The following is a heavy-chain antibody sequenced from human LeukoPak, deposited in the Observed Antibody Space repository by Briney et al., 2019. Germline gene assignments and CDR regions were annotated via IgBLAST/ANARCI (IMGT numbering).Heavy chain of an antibody. CDR2: IIPILGIA. J-gene: IGHJ6*02. V-gene: IGHV1-69*04. CDR3: ARYCSGGSCFYGMDV. CDR1: GGTFSSYA. Sequence: SVKVSCKASGGTFSSYAISWVRQAPGQGLEWMGRIIPILGIANYAQKFQGRVTITADKSTSTAYMELSSLRSEDTAVYYCARYCSGGSCFYGMDVWGQGTTVTVSS. D-gene: IGHD2-15*01.